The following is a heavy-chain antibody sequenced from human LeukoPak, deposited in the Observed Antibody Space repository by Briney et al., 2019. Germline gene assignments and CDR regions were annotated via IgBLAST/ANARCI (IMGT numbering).Heavy chain of an antibody. CDR2: ISSNGGST. CDR3: VKGTDSRYYDILTGYPFDY. Sequence: GGSLRLSCSASGFTFSSYAMHWVRQAPGKGLEYVSAISSNGGSTYYADSVKGRFTISRDNSENTLYLQMSSLRAEDTAVYYCVKGTDSRYYDILTGYPFDYWGQGTLVTVSS. CDR1: GFTFSSYA. J-gene: IGHJ4*02. V-gene: IGHV3-64D*06. D-gene: IGHD3-9*01.